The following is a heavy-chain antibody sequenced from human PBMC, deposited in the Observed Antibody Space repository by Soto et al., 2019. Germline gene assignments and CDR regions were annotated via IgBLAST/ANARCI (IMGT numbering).Heavy chain of an antibody. CDR2: ISHDGNNK. CDR1: GFIFSTYG. J-gene: IGHJ4*02. V-gene: IGHV3-30*18. Sequence: GGSLRLSCAASGFIFSTYGMHWVRQAPGKGLEWLSVISHDGNNKYYADSMKGRFTISRDNSKNTLWLQMDSLRTEDTAVYYCAKDLLLTTVTSVGDWGQGTLVTVSS. CDR3: AKDLLLTTVTSVGD. D-gene: IGHD4-17*01.